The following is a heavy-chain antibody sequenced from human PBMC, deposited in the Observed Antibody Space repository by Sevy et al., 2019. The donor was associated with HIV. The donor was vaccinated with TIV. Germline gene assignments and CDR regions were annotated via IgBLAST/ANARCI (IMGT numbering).Heavy chain of an antibody. CDR3: ARRRGYSGYDLGWFDP. J-gene: IGHJ5*02. D-gene: IGHD5-12*01. CDR1: GYSFTSYW. V-gene: IGHV5-10-1*01. Sequence: ESLKISCKGSGYSFTSYWISWVRQMPGKGLEWMGRIDPSDSYTNYSPSFQGHVTISADKSISTAYLQWSSLKASDTAMYYCARRRGYSGYDLGWFDPWGQGTLVTVSS. CDR2: IDPSDSYT.